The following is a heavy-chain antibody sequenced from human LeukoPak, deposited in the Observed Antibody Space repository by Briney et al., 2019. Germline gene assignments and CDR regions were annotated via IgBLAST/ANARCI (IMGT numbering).Heavy chain of an antibody. D-gene: IGHD1-26*01. V-gene: IGHV3-48*01. CDR3: ARDGEWELPNAFDI. CDR2: ISSSSSTI. CDR1: GFTFSSYS. Sequence: GGSLRLSCAASGFTFSSYSMNWVRQAPGKGLEWVSYISSSSSTIYYADSVKGRFTISRDNAKNSLYLQMNSLRAGDTAVYYCARDGEWELPNAFDIWGQGTMVTVSS. J-gene: IGHJ3*02.